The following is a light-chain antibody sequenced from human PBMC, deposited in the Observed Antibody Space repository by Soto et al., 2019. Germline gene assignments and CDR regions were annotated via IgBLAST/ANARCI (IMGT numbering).Light chain of an antibody. CDR3: QQYGSSPPRT. Sequence: EVGMTQSPATLSVSPGERVILSCRASQSVDISLAWYQQKPGQAPRLLIYGASTRATDVPDRFSGSGSGADFTLTISRLEPEDFAVYYCQQYGSSPPRTFGQRSMV. J-gene: IGKJ1*01. CDR2: GAS. V-gene: IGKV3-20*01. CDR1: QSVDIS.